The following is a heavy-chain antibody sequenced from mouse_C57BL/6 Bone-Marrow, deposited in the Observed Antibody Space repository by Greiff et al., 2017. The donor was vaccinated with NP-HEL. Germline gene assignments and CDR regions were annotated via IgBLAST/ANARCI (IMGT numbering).Heavy chain of an antibody. Sequence: EVKLVESGEGLVKPGGSLKLSCAASGFTFSSYAMSWVRQTPEKRLAWVAYISSGGDYIYYADTVTGRFTIFRDNAGNTLYLQMSSLKSEDKAMYYCTRDLLLRYFAYWGQGTLVTVSA. V-gene: IGHV5-9-1*02. CDR3: TRDLLLRYFAY. CDR2: ISSGGDYI. D-gene: IGHD1-1*01. J-gene: IGHJ3*01. CDR1: GFTFSSYA.